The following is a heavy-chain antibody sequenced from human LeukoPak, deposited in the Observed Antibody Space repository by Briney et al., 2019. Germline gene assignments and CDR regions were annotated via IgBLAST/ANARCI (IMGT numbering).Heavy chain of an antibody. D-gene: IGHD2-2*01. CDR1: GFTFSSYS. Sequence: GGSLRLSCAASGFTFSSYSMNWVRQAPGRGLEWVSSISSSSSYIYYADSVKGRFTISRDNAKNSLHLQMNSLRAEDTAVYYCAREPYCSSTSCQSAAFDYWGQGTLVTVSS. V-gene: IGHV3-21*01. J-gene: IGHJ4*02. CDR2: ISSSSSYI. CDR3: AREPYCSSTSCQSAAFDY.